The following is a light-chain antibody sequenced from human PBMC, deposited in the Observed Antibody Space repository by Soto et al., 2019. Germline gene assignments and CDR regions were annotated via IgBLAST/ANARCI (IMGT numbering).Light chain of an antibody. V-gene: IGKV3-20*01. CDR1: QSVSSSY. CDR2: GAS. Sequence: ESVLTQSPGTLSLSQGERATLSCRASQSVSSSYLAWYQQKPGQAPRLLIYGASSRATGIPDRFTGSGSGTDFTLTISRLEPEDFAVFYCHQYGSSPQTFGQGTKVDIK. J-gene: IGKJ1*01. CDR3: HQYGSSPQT.